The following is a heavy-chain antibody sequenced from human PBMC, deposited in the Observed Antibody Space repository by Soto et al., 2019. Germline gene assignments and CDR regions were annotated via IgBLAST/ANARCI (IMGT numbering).Heavy chain of an antibody. V-gene: IGHV1-69*02. CDR2: IIPILGIA. D-gene: IGHD7-27*01. CDR1: GGTFSSYT. J-gene: IGHJ4*02. Sequence: ASVKVSCKASGGTFSSYTISWVRKAPGQGLEWMGRIIPILGIANYAQKFQGRVTITADKSTSTAYMELSSLRSEDTAVYYCASPRNWGKYYFDYWGQGTLVTVSS. CDR3: ASPRNWGKYYFDY.